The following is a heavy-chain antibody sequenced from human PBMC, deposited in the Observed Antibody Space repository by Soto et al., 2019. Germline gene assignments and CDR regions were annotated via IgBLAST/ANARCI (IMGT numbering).Heavy chain of an antibody. Sequence: QLQLQESGSGLVKPSQTLSLTCAVSGGSISSGGYSWSWIRQPPGKGLEWIGYIYHSGSTCYNPSLTSRVNISVDSSKNKFSLKLSSVTAADTAVDYCAGPLGAFDIWGHGTMVTVSS. CDR1: GGSISSGGYS. CDR2: IYHSGST. V-gene: IGHV4-30-2*01. J-gene: IGHJ3*02. CDR3: AGPLGAFDI.